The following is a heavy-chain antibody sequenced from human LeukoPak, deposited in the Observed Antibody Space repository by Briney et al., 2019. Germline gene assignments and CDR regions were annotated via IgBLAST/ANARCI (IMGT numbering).Heavy chain of an antibody. J-gene: IGHJ4*02. D-gene: IGHD5-18*01. CDR2: INPNSGGT. V-gene: IGHV1-2*02. CDR3: ARAPSWIQLWLLGY. CDR1: GYTFTGYY. Sequence: ASVKVSCKASGYTFTGYYMHWVRQAPGQGPEWMGWINPNSGGTNYAQKFQGRVTMTRDTSISTAYMELSRLRSDDTAVYYCARAPSWIQLWLLGYWGQGTLVTVSS.